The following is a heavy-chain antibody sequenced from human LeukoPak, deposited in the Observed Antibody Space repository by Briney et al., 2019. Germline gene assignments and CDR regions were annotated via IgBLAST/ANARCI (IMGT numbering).Heavy chain of an antibody. J-gene: IGHJ4*02. CDR3: ARESQWLGD. CDR1: GFSFSSYS. D-gene: IGHD6-19*01. CDR2: ISGGSSYI. V-gene: IGHV3-21*01. Sequence: GGSLRLSCAASGFSFSSYSMNWVRQAPGKGLEWVSSISGGSSYIYYADSVKGRFTISRDNAKNSLFLQMNSLRAEDTAVYYCARESQWLGDWGQGTLVTVSS.